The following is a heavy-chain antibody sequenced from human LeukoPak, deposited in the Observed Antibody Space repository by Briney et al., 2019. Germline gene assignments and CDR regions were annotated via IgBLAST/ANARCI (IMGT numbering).Heavy chain of an antibody. D-gene: IGHD2-21*02. J-gene: IGHJ6*03. CDR1: GYTFTGYY. CDR3: ARTASVGRYEDNYYYYYYMDV. CDR2: INPNSGGT. V-gene: IGHV1-2*02. Sequence: GASVKVSCKASGYTFTGYYMHWVRQAPGQGLEWMGWINPNSGGTDYAQKFQGRVTMTRDTSISTAYMELSRLRSDDTAVYYCARTASVGRYEDNYYYYYYMDVWGKGTTVTVSS.